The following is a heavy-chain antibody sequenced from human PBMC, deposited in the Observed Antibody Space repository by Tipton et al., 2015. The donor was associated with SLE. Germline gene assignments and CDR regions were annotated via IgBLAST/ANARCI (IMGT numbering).Heavy chain of an antibody. CDR1: GFTFSSYA. CDR3: AKDTSGSYSEYFQH. J-gene: IGHJ1*01. CDR2: IRGSGGST. Sequence: SLRLSCAASGFTFSSYAMSWVRQAPGKGLEWVSAIRGSGGSTYHADSVKGRFTISRDNSKNTLYLQMNSLRAEDTAVYYCAKDTSGSYSEYFQHWGQGTLVTVSS. V-gene: IGHV3-23*01. D-gene: IGHD1-26*01.